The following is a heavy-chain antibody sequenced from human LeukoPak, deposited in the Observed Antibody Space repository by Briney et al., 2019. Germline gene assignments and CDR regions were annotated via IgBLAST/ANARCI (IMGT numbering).Heavy chain of an antibody. CDR3: ARDGAVGATGLDY. D-gene: IGHD1-26*01. V-gene: IGHV1-18*01. Sequence: ASVKVSCKASGYTFANYGFTGVRQAPGQGLEWMGWISGYSGNIRYTQKFQGRVTMTTDTSTTTAYMELRSLRSDDSAVYYCARDGAVGATGLDYWGQGTLVTVSS. CDR1: GYTFANYG. J-gene: IGHJ4*02. CDR2: ISGYSGNI.